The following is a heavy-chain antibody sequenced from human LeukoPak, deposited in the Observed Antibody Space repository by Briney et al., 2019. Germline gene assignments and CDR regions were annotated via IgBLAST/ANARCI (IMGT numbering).Heavy chain of an antibody. V-gene: IGHV4-4*02. CDR1: GGSISSSNW. D-gene: IGHD3-22*01. CDR2: IYHSGST. CDR3: ARGSGVRSGYWSSVGAFDI. Sequence: SGTLSLTCAVSGGSISSSNWWSWVRQPPGKGLEWIGEIYHSGSTNYNPSLKSRVTISVDKSKNQFSLKLGSVTAADTAVYYCARGSGVRSGYWSSVGAFDIWGQGTMVTVSS. J-gene: IGHJ3*02.